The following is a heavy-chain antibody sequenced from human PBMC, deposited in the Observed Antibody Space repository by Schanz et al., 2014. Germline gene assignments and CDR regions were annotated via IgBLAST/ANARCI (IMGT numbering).Heavy chain of an antibody. D-gene: IGHD6-19*01. Sequence: QVQLVESGGGLVKPGGSLRLSCAASGFTFRDYYLSWIRQALGKGLEWVSDISSGSSYANYADSVKGRFTISRDNAKNSLYLQMNRLRAEDTALYYCAIIGVMVAVAGTRADYWGQGALVTVSS. V-gene: IGHV3-11*06. CDR3: AIIGVMVAVAGTRADY. CDR1: GFTFRDYY. CDR2: ISSGSSYA. J-gene: IGHJ4*02.